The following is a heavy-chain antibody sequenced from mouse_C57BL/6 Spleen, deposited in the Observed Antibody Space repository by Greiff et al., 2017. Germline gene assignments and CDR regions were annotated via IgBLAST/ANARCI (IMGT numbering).Heavy chain of an antibody. V-gene: IGHV1-72*01. CDR1: GYTFTSSW. J-gene: IGHJ4*01. D-gene: IGHD2-3*01. CDR2: IDPNSGGT. CDR3: ARWRDGYYSRAMDY. Sequence: QVQLQQPGAELVKPGASVKLSCKASGYTFTSSWMHWVKQRPGRGLGWIGRIDPNSGGTKYNEKFKSKATLTVDKPSSTAYMQLSSLTSEDSAVYYCARWRDGYYSRAMDYWGQGTSVTVSS.